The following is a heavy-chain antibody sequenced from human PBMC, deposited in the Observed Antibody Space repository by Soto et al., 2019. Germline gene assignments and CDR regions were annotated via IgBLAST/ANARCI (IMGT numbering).Heavy chain of an antibody. D-gene: IGHD3-22*01. J-gene: IGHJ4*02. V-gene: IGHV3-23*01. Sequence: GGSVRLSCEACGLTYSRYAMSSVHQTQGKGLEWVSAISGSGGSTYYADSVKGRFTISRDNSKNTLYLQMNSLRAEDTAVYYCAKDLRHSSYDSSGLYFDYWGQGTLVTVSS. CDR2: ISGSGGST. CDR1: GLTYSRYA. CDR3: AKDLRHSSYDSSGLYFDY.